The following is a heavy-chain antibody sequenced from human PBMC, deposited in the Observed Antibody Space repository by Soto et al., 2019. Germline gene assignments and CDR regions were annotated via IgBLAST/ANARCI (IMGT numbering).Heavy chain of an antibody. D-gene: IGHD1-1*01. Sequence: ASVKVSCKVSGYTLTGLSMHWVRQAPGKGLEWMGGFDPEDGETIYAQKFQGRVTMTEDTSTDTAYMELSSLRSEDTAVYYCAMSTSVTYYYYGMDVWGQGTTVTVSS. CDR1: GYTLTGLS. J-gene: IGHJ6*02. CDR3: AMSTSVTYYYYGMDV. V-gene: IGHV1-24*01. CDR2: FDPEDGET.